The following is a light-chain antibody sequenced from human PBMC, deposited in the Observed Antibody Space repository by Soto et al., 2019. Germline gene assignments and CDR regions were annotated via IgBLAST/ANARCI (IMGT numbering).Light chain of an antibody. V-gene: IGLV2-23*01. CDR1: TSDVGGYNL. J-gene: IGLJ1*01. CDR2: EGT. Sequence: QSVLTQPASVSGSPGQSITISCSGTTSDVGGYNLVSWYQQHTAKAPKLLIYEGTQRPSGVSSRFSGSKSGNTASLTISGLQAEDEADYYCCSYANSSSYVFGTGTKLTVL. CDR3: CSYANSSSYV.